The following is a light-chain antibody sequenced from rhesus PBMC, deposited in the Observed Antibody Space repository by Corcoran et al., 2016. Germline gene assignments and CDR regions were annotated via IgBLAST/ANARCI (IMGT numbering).Light chain of an antibody. J-gene: IGKJ3*01. Sequence: DIHMTQSPSSLSASVGDKVTITCRASQGITKDVAWYQQKPGKAPKLLINAASNLQSGVPSRFSGSGSGTDFTLTISSLQPEDFAVYYCQQRFSYPFTFCPGAKLDIK. CDR2: AAS. CDR3: QQRFSYPFT. CDR1: QGITKD. V-gene: IGKV1-33*01.